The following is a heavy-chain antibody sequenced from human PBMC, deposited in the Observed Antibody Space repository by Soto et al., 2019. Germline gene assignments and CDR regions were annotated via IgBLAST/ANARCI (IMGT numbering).Heavy chain of an antibody. CDR1: GGSISSGDYY. J-gene: IGHJ6*02. D-gene: IGHD2-8*01. Sequence: PSETLSLTCTVSGGSISSGDYYWSWIRQPPGKGLEWIGSIYYSGSTYYNPSLKSRVTISVDTSKNQFSLKLSSVTAADTAVYYCARDIMGTNYYYYGMDVWGQGTTVTVSS. CDR3: ARDIMGTNYYYYGMDV. CDR2: IYYSGST. V-gene: IGHV4-30-4*01.